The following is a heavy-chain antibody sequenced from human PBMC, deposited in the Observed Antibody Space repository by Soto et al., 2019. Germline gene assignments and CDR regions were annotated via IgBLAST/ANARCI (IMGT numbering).Heavy chain of an antibody. CDR2: IWSDGNNR. Sequence: GGSLRLSCAASGFMFSSHGMHWVRQAPGKGLEWVAVIWSDGNNRYYADSVKGRFTISRDNSKNTVYLQMNSLRAEDTAVYYCVRGDNWNDEASDYWGQGTLVTVSS. D-gene: IGHD1-1*01. J-gene: IGHJ4*02. CDR1: GFMFSSHG. V-gene: IGHV3-33*01. CDR3: VRGDNWNDEASDY.